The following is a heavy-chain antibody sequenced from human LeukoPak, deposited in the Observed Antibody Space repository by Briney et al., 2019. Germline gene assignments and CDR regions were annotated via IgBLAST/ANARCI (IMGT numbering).Heavy chain of an antibody. V-gene: IGHV3-23*01. CDR2: ISPSGGDT. D-gene: IGHD1-26*01. Sequence: GGSLRLSCAASGITFSSYAMTWVRQAPGEGLECVSSISPSGGDTYYADSVQGRFSVSRDDSKNTLYLQMNSLRAEDTAVYYCASQWAEDAFDIWGQGTMVTVSS. CDR3: ASQWAEDAFDI. CDR1: GITFSSYA. J-gene: IGHJ3*02.